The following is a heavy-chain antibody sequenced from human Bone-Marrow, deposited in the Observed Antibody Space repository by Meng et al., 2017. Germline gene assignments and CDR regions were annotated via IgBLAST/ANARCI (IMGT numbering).Heavy chain of an antibody. CDR1: GFTFSSYE. CDR2: ISDRGFNI. V-gene: IGHV3-48*03. CDR3: ARDGYLFYYHYGLDV. J-gene: IGHJ6*02. D-gene: IGHD5-12*01. Sequence: GGSLRLSCAASGFTFSSYEMNWVRQAPGKGLEWLSYISDRGFNIYYADSVKGRFTISRDNAKNSLYLQMDSLRAEDTAVYYCARDGYLFYYHYGLDVWGQGTTVTVSS.